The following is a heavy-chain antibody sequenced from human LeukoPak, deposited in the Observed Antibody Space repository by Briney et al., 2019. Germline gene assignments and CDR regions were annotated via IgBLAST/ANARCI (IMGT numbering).Heavy chain of an antibody. J-gene: IGHJ4*02. CDR2: IINSGREI. D-gene: IGHD2-15*01. Sequence: GGSLRLSCTASGFTFSDSYMTWLRQAPGKGLEWVSYIINSGREINYAHSVKGRFTISRDNSKNTLYLQMNSLRAEDTAVYYCAKGYCSGGSCYPIFDYWGQGTLVTVSS. CDR1: GFTFSDSY. V-gene: IGHV3-11*05. CDR3: AKGYCSGGSCYPIFDY.